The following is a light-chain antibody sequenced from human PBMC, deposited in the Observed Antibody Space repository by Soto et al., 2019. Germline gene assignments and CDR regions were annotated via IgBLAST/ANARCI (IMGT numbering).Light chain of an antibody. CDR3: QTWGTGVI. CDR1: SAYSTYG. Sequence: QSVLTQSPSASASLGASVKLTCTLPSAYSTYGIAWHRQQPEKGPRFLMRINSDGTHTKGDGIPDRFSGSSFGTERYLTISTVQSEDGADYYCQTWGTGVIFGGGTKLTVL. V-gene: IGLV4-69*01. J-gene: IGLJ2*01. CDR2: INSDGTH.